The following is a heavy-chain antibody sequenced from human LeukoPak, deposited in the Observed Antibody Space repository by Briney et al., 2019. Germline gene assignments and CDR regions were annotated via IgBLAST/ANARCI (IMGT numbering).Heavy chain of an antibody. CDR2: ISGSGGST. CDR1: GFTVSSNY. Sequence: PGGSLRLSCAASGFTVSSNYMSWVRQAPGKGLEWVSAISGSGGSTYYADSVKGRFTISRDNSKNTLYLQMNSLRAEDTAVYYCAKDNFAHSGSYSLDYWGQGTLVTVSS. CDR3: AKDNFAHSGSYSLDY. J-gene: IGHJ4*02. V-gene: IGHV3-23*01. D-gene: IGHD1-26*01.